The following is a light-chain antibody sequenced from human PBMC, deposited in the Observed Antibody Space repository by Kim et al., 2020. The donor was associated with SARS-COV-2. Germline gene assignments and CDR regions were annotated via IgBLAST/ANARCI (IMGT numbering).Light chain of an antibody. V-gene: IGKV1-5*03. CDR3: QNYDSDST. CDR2: QAS. J-gene: IGKJ1*01. Sequence: DIQMTQSPSTLSASIGDRVTITCRASQTIGSWLAWYKQKPGKAPELLIFQASNLETGVPSRFSGGGSGTEFTLTISSLQPDEFATYYWQNYDSDSTFGQGTKVDIK. CDR1: QTIGSW.